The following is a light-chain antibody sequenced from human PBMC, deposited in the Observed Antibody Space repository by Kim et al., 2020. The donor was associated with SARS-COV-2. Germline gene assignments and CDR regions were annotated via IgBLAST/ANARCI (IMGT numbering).Light chain of an antibody. J-gene: IGLJ2*01. CDR3: YSVADSIGV. CDR1: VLPKKY. Sequence: SVSPGQTARISWSGDVLPKKYARWFQQKPGQAPVLVIYKDNERPSGIPERFSGSSSGTTVTLTISGAQVEDEADYYCYSVADSIGVFGGGTQLTVL. CDR2: KDN. V-gene: IGLV3-27*01.